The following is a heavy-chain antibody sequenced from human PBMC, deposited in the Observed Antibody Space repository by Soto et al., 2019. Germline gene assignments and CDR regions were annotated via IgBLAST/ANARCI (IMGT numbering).Heavy chain of an antibody. CDR3: ARLYYYGSGSYYNLFWFDP. J-gene: IGHJ5*02. CDR1: GGSISSSSYY. D-gene: IGHD3-10*01. Sequence: SETLSLTCTVSGGSISSSSYYWGWIRQPPGKGLEWIGSIYYSGSTYYNPSLKSRVTISVDTSKNQFSLKLSSVTAADTAVYYCARLYYYGSGSYYNLFWFDPWGQGTLVTVS. CDR2: IYYSGST. V-gene: IGHV4-39*01.